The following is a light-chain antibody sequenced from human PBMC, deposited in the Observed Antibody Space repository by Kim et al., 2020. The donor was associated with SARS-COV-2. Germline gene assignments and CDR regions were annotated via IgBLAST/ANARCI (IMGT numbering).Light chain of an antibody. Sequence: VSPGQTASITCSGDKLGNKYASWYQQKPGQSPILVIYQDTKRTSGIPERFSGSNSGNTATLTISGTQPMDEADYYCQAWDTSTDLIFGGGTQLTVL. CDR2: QDT. CDR1: KLGNKY. V-gene: IGLV3-1*01. J-gene: IGLJ7*01. CDR3: QAWDTSTDLI.